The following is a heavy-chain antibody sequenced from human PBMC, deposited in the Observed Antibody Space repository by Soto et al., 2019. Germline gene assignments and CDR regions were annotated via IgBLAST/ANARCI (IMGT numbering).Heavy chain of an antibody. Sequence: PGGSLRLSCAVSGFTFSSSAMNWVRQAPGKGLEWVSVISGSGGSTYYADSVKGRFTISRDNSKNTVYLQMNSLRAEDTAVYYCARARNYDILTGPVDYWGQGTLVTVSS. J-gene: IGHJ4*02. D-gene: IGHD3-9*01. CDR3: ARARNYDILTGPVDY. V-gene: IGHV3-23*01. CDR1: GFTFSSSA. CDR2: ISGSGGST.